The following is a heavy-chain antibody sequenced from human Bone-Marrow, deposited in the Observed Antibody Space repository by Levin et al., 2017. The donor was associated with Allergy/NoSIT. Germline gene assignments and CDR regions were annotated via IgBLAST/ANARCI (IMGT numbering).Heavy chain of an antibody. V-gene: IGHV5-51*01. Sequence: PGESLKISCQGSGYDISSYWIAWVRQMPGKGLEWVGIIYPGDSDTRYSPSFDGQVTMSADKSTNTAYLHWSRLEASDTAVYYCAASRSGNSNWFDPWGQGTLVTVSS. D-gene: IGHD6-19*01. CDR2: IYPGDSDT. CDR3: AASRSGNSNWFDP. CDR1: GYDISSYW. J-gene: IGHJ5*02.